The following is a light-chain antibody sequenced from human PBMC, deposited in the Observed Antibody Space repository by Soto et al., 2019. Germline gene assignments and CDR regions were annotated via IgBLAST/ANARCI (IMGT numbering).Light chain of an antibody. J-gene: IGLJ1*01. V-gene: IGLV2-14*01. Sequence: QSALTQPASVSGSPGQSIPISCTGTSGDIGSYNRVSWYQQHPGKAPKLIIYEVTDRPSGVSNRFSGSKSGNTASLTISGLQAEDEAEYYCSSYTNINTRACVFGTGTKVTVL. CDR1: SGDIGSYNR. CDR2: EVT. CDR3: SSYTNINTRACV.